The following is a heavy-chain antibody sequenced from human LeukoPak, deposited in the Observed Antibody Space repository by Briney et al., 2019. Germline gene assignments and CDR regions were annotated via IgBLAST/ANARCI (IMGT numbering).Heavy chain of an antibody. J-gene: IGHJ4*02. CDR2: ISGSGGST. V-gene: IGHV3-23*01. CDR1: GFTFSSYA. D-gene: IGHD3-22*01. CDR3: AKDDYYDSSGYYPNFDY. Sequence: GGSLRLSCAASGFTFSSYAMSWVRQAPGKGLEWVSAISGSGGSTYYADSVKGRFTISRDNSKNTLHLQMNSLRAEDTAVYYCAKDDYYDSSGYYPNFDYWGQGTLVTVSS.